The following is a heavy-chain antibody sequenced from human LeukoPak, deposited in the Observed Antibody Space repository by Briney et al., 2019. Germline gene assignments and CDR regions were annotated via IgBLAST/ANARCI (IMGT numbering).Heavy chain of an antibody. V-gene: IGHV3-48*01. CDR1: GFTFSSYS. D-gene: IGHD6-13*01. CDR3: ARAQQQLVHQYDYYYGMDV. CDR2: ISSSSSTI. Sequence: PGGSLRLSCAASGFTFSSYSMNWVRQAPGKGLEWASYISSSSSTIYCADSVKGRFTISRDNAKNSLYLQMNSLRAEDTAVYYCARAQQQLVHQYDYYYGMDVWGQGTTVTVSS. J-gene: IGHJ6*02.